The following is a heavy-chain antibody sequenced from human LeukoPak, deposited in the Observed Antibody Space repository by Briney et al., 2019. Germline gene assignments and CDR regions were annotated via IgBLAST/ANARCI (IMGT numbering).Heavy chain of an antibody. CDR1: GVSISSSSYY. CDR3: ASPRRYSSSSGYLGFPLRYFETALDV. J-gene: IGHJ6*04. Sequence: SETLSLTCTVSGVSISSSSYYWGWIRQPPGKGLEWIGSIYYSGSTYYNPSLKSRVTISVDTSKNQFSLKLSSVTAADTAVYYCASPRRYSSSSGYLGFPLRYFETALDVWGKGTTVTVSS. V-gene: IGHV4-39*07. D-gene: IGHD3-9*01. CDR2: IYYSGST.